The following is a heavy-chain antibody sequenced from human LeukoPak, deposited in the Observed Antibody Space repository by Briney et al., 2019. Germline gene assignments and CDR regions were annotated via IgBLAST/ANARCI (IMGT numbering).Heavy chain of an antibody. CDR3: ARGDDFDSRYDY. Sequence: SGTLSLTCTVSGGSISSYYWSWIRQPAGKGLEWIGRIYTSGSTNYNPSLKSRVTMSVDTSKNQFSLQLNSVTPEDTAVYYCARGDDFDSRYDYWGQGTLVTVSS. J-gene: IGHJ4*02. CDR2: IYTSGST. CDR1: GGSISSYY. D-gene: IGHD3-9*01. V-gene: IGHV4-4*07.